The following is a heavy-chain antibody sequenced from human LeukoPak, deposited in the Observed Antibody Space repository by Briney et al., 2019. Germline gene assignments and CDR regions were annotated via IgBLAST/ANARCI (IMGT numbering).Heavy chain of an antibody. CDR2: ISGNSIHT. CDR1: GFTFSSYA. CDR3: AKDLADYYDSSGYPPLGDY. J-gene: IGHJ4*02. V-gene: IGHV3-23*01. D-gene: IGHD3-22*01. Sequence: PGGSLRLSCAASGFTFSSYAIIWVRQAPGNGLEWVSTISGNSIHTFYADSVRGRFTISRDNSKNTLYLQMNNLRAEDTAVYYCAKDLADYYDSSGYPPLGDYWGQGTLVTVSS.